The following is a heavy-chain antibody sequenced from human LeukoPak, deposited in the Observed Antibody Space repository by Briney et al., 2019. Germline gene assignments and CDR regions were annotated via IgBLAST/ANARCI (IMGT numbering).Heavy chain of an antibody. Sequence: PSETLSLTCAVYGGSFSGYYWSWIRQPPGKGLEWIGEINHSGSTNYNPSLKSRVTISVGTSKNQFPLKLSSVTAADTAVYYCARARGRITIFGVEPDYWGQGTLVTVSS. CDR2: INHSGST. CDR1: GGSFSGYY. J-gene: IGHJ4*02. CDR3: ARARGRITIFGVEPDY. D-gene: IGHD3-3*01. V-gene: IGHV4-34*01.